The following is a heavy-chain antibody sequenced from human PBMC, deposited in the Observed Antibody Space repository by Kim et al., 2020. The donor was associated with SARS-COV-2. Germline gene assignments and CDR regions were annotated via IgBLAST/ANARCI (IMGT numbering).Heavy chain of an antibody. CDR3: ARHPYDFWSGYYKGGNWFDP. J-gene: IGHJ5*02. V-gene: IGHV4-59*08. CDR1: GGSISSYY. D-gene: IGHD3-3*01. CDR2: IYYSGST. Sequence: SETLSLTCTVSGGSISSYYWSWIRQPPGKGLEWIGYIYYSGSTNYNPSLKSRVTISVDTSKNQFSLKLSSVTAADTAVYYCARHPYDFWSGYYKGGNWFDPWGQGTLVTVSS.